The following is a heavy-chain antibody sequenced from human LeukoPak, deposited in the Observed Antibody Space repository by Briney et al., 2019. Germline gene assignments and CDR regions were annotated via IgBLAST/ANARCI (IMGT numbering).Heavy chain of an antibody. CDR1: GYTFTSYG. CDR3: ARDPRYSGSRRPFAY. D-gene: IGHD1-26*01. CDR2: ISAYNGNT. V-gene: IGHV1-18*01. J-gene: IGHJ4*02. Sequence: ASVKVSCKASGYTFTSYGISWVRQAPGQGLEWVGWISAYNGNTNYAQKLQGRVTMTTDTSTSTAYMELRSLRSDDTAVYYCARDPRYSGSRRPFAYGGQGTLVTVSS.